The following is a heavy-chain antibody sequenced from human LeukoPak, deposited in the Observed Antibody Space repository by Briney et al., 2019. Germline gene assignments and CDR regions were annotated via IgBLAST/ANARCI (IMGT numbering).Heavy chain of an antibody. V-gene: IGHV1-18*04. D-gene: IGHD2-21*02. CDR1: GYTFTGYY. CDR3: ARVPAAYCGGDCYSGFDY. Sequence: ASVKVSCKASGYTFTGYYMHWVRQAPGQGLEWMGWISAYNGNTNYAQKLQGRVTMTTDTSTSTAYMELRSLRSDDTAVYYCARVPAAYCGGDCYSGFDYWGQGTLVTVSS. J-gene: IGHJ4*02. CDR2: ISAYNGNT.